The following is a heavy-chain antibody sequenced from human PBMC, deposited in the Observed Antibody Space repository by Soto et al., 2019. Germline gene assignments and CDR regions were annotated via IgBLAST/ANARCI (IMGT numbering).Heavy chain of an antibody. J-gene: IGHJ6*03. Sequence: ASVKVSCKASGYTFTSYAMHWVRQAPGQRLEWMGWINAGNGNTKYSQKFQGRVTITRDTSASTAYMELSSLRSEDTAVYACARYLPNVDTGYYYMDFWGKGTPVTVSS. CDR3: ARYLPNVDTGYYYMDF. V-gene: IGHV1-3*01. CDR1: GYTFTSYA. CDR2: INAGNGNT. D-gene: IGHD5-18*01.